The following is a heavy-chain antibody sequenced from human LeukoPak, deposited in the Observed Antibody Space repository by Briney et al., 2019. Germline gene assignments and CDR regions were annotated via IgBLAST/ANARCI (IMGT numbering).Heavy chain of an antibody. D-gene: IGHD3-22*01. CDR3: ARVDYDSSGYYYNYYYYYMDV. V-gene: IGHV1-18*01. CDR1: GYTFTSYG. CDR2: ISAYNGNT. Sequence: ASVKVSCKASGYTFTSYGISWVRQAPGQGLEWMGWISAYNGNTNYAQKLQGRVTMTTDTSTSTAYMELRSLRSDDTAVYYCARVDYDSSGYYYNYYYYYMDVWGKGTTVTVSS. J-gene: IGHJ6*03.